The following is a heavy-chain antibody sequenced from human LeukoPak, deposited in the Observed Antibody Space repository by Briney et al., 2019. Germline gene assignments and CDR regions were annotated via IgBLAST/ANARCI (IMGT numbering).Heavy chain of an antibody. V-gene: IGHV4-34*01. Sequence: SETLSLTCAVYGGSFSGYYWSWIRQPPGKGPEWIGEINHSGSTNYNPSLKSRVTISVDTSKNQFSLKLSSVTAADTAVYYCARTPSGEEMATATYYYYMDVWGKGTTVTISS. J-gene: IGHJ6*03. CDR2: INHSGST. D-gene: IGHD5-24*01. CDR1: GGSFSGYY. CDR3: ARTPSGEEMATATYYYYMDV.